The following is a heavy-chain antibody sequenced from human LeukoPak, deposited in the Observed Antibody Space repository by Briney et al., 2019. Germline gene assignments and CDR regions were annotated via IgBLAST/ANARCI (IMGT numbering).Heavy chain of an antibody. Sequence: PSETLSLTCTVSGGSISSGDYYWSWIRQPPGKGLEWIGYIYYSGSTYYNPSLKSRVTLSVDTSKNQFSLKLSSVTAADTAVYYCARVVDSSSWFPDYWGQGTLVTVSS. V-gene: IGHV4-30-4*01. J-gene: IGHJ4*02. CDR2: IYYSGST. CDR3: ARVVDSSSWFPDY. CDR1: GGSISSGDYY. D-gene: IGHD6-13*01.